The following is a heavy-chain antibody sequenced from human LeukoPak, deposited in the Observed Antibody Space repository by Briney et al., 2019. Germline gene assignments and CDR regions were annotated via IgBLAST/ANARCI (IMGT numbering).Heavy chain of an antibody. Sequence: SETLSLTCAVYGVSFSNYYWSWIRQPPGKGLEWIGEINHSGSTNYNPSLKSRLTISVDTSQKQFSLKLSSVTAADTAVYYCARAPVRVAAVGKYFDFWGQGTLVIVSS. J-gene: IGHJ4*02. D-gene: IGHD6-13*01. CDR3: ARAPVRVAAVGKYFDF. V-gene: IGHV4-34*01. CDR2: INHSGST. CDR1: GVSFSNYY.